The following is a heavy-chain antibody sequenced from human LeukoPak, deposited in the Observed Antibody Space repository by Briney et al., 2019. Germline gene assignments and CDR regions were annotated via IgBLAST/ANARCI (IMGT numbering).Heavy chain of an antibody. D-gene: IGHD3-10*01. CDR1: GFTFSSYG. V-gene: IGHV3-33*01. J-gene: IGHJ5*02. CDR3: ARGGSGSGFDP. Sequence: PGRSLRLSCAASGFTFSSYGMHWVRQAPGKGLEWVAVIWYDGSNKYYADSVKGRFTISRDNSKNTLYLQMNSLRAEDTAVYYCARGGSGSGFDPWGQGILVTVSS. CDR2: IWYDGSNK.